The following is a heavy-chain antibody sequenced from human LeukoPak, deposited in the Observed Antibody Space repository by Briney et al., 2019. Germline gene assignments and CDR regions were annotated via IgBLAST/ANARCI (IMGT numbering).Heavy chain of an antibody. CDR2: INPNSGGT. CDR3: ARTDLYWYFDL. V-gene: IGHV1-2*02. Sequence: ASVKVSCKASGDTFIGYYMHWVRQAPGQGLEWMGWINPNSGGTNYAQKFQGRVTMTRDTSISTAYMELSRLRSDDTAVYYCARTDLYWYFDLWGRGTLVTVSS. CDR1: GDTFIGYY. D-gene: IGHD1-14*01. J-gene: IGHJ2*01.